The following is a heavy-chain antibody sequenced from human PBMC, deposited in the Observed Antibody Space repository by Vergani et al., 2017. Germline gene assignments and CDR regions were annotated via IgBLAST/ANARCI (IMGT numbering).Heavy chain of an antibody. CDR3: CSEYSRSLEQHPRPPGFDY. V-gene: IGHV3-30*03. D-gene: IGHD6-6*01. CDR1: GFTFSSYG. J-gene: IGHJ4*02. CDR2: ISYDGSNK. Sequence: QVQLVESGGGVVQPGRSLRLSCAASGFTFSSYGMHWVRQAPGKGLEWVAVISYDGSNKYYADSVKGRFTISRDNSKNTLYLQMNSLRAEDTAVYYCCSEYSRSLEQHPRPPGFDYWGQGTLVTVSS.